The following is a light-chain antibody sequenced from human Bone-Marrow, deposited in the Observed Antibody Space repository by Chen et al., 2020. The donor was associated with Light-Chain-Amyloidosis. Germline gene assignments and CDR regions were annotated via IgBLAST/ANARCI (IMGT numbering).Light chain of an antibody. CDR1: QSVLSTSNNKNY. V-gene: IGKV4-1*01. CDR2: WAS. CDR3: QQYLSAPLT. Sequence: DIVMPQSPDSLAVSRGERAPINCKSTQSVLSTSNNKNYIAWYQQKPGQPPKLLVSWASMRESGVPDRLSGSGSGTDFTLTISSLQAEDVAVYYCQQYLSAPLTFGGGTKVEIK. J-gene: IGKJ4*01.